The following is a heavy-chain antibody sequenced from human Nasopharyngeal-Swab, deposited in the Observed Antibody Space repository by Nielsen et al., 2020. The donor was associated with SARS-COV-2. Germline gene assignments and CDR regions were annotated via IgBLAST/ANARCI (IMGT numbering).Heavy chain of an antibody. CDR3: ARGSSVHAFDV. Sequence: GESLQITCAASGFSFSTYGMHWVRQSPVKGLEWLTNIWYDGSNKYYADSVKGRFTVSRDNSKNTLFLEMDSLRAEDTAVYYCARGSSVHAFDVWGQGTEVTVSS. V-gene: IGHV3-33*01. CDR2: IWYDGSNK. J-gene: IGHJ3*01. CDR1: GFSFSTYG. D-gene: IGHD3-10*01.